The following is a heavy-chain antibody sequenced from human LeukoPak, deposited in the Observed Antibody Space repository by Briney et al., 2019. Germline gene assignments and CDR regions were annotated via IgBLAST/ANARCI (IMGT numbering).Heavy chain of an antibody. Sequence: GGSLRLSCAASEFTFTAYAMSWVRQAPGKGLEWVSTIGASGDNTNYADSVKGRFTISRDNSKNTLDLQMNSLGAEDTALYYCARGEGYGDYPIDYWGQGNLVTVSS. CDR3: ARGEGYGDYPIDY. J-gene: IGHJ4*02. CDR1: EFTFTAYA. V-gene: IGHV3-23*01. CDR2: IGASGDNT. D-gene: IGHD4-17*01.